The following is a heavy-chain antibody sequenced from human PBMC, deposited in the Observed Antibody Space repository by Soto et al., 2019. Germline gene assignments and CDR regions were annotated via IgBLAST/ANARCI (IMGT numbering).Heavy chain of an antibody. Sequence: QVQLVESGGGVVQPGRSLRLSCAASGFAFSNYAMHWVRQAPGKGLYWVAVVSFDGSDKYYAVSVKGRFTSFRDNSQKTLYLQMNSLRAEDSAVYLCVRGDYYGDYHPKFDSWGQGTLVSVSS. V-gene: IGHV3-30-3*01. D-gene: IGHD4-17*01. J-gene: IGHJ5*01. CDR3: VRGDYYGDYHPKFDS. CDR2: VSFDGSDK. CDR1: GFAFSNYA.